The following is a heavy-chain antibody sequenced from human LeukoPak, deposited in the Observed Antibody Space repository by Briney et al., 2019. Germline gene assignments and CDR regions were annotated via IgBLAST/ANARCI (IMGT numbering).Heavy chain of an antibody. Sequence: PGGSLRLSCAASGFTFSNYDMHWVRQAPGKGLEWVTFIRFDGSNKYYADSVKGRFTISRGNSKYTLHLQLNSLRPEDTAVYYCARGRSGYGPDYWGQGTLVTVSS. J-gene: IGHJ4*02. D-gene: IGHD5-12*01. V-gene: IGHV3-30*02. CDR3: ARGRSGYGPDY. CDR2: IRFDGSNK. CDR1: GFTFSNYD.